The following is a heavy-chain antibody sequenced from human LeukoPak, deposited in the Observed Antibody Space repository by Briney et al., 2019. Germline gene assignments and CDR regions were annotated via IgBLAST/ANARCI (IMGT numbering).Heavy chain of an antibody. J-gene: IGHJ5*02. CDR3: ARSSRSIAARHNWFDP. D-gene: IGHD6-25*01. CDR2: INHSGST. CDR1: GGSFSGYY. V-gene: IGHV4-34*01. Sequence: ASETLSLTCAVYGGSFSGYYRSWIRQPPGKGLEWIGEINHSGSTNYNPSLKSRVTISVDTSKNQFSLKLSSVTAADTAVYYCARSSRSIAARHNWFDPWGQGTLVTVSS.